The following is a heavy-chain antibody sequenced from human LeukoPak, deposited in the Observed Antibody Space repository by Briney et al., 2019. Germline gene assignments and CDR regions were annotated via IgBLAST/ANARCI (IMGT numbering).Heavy chain of an antibody. D-gene: IGHD3-16*01. V-gene: IGHV3-30-3*01. J-gene: IGHJ4*02. CDR3: ARGARLGDYKLSFDY. CDR1: GFTFSSYA. CDR2: ISYDGSNK. Sequence: GGSLRLSCAASGFTFSSYAMHWVRQAPGKGLEWVAVISYDGSNKYYADSVKGRFTISRDNSKNTLYLQMNSLRAEDTAVYYCARGARLGDYKLSFDYWGQGTLVTVSS.